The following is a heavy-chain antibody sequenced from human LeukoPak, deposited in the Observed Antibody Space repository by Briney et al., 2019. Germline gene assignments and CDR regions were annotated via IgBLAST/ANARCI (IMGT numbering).Heavy chain of an antibody. J-gene: IGHJ6*03. D-gene: IGHD1-26*01. CDR1: GDSISSYY. V-gene: IGHV4-59*01. CDR2: IYYSGST. CDR3: ARVGGGGATSPGYYYFMDV. Sequence: SETLSLTCTVSGDSISSYYWSWIRQPPGKGLEWIGYIYYSGSTNYDPSLKSRVTISVDTSKNQFSLKLSSVTAADTAVYYCARVGGGGATSPGYYYFMDVWGKGTTVTVSS.